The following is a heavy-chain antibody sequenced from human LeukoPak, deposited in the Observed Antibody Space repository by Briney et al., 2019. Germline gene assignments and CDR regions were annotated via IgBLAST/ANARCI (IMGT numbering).Heavy chain of an antibody. CDR1: GFTFSSSA. Sequence: GGSLRLSCAASGFTFSSSAMSWVRQAPGKGLEWVSSISGSGSGGSTYYADSVKGRFTISRDNSKNTLYLQMNSLRAEDTAVYYCATDYYAFGGYFDYWGQGTLVTVSS. CDR2: ISGSGSGGST. V-gene: IGHV3-23*01. J-gene: IGHJ4*02. CDR3: ATDYYAFGGYFDY. D-gene: IGHD3-22*01.